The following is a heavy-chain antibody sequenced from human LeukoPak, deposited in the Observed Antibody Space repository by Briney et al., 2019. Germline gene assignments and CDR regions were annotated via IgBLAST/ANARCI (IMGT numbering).Heavy chain of an antibody. J-gene: IGHJ6*04. CDR1: GFTFSTYG. CDR3: AELGITMIGGV. V-gene: IGHV3-30*02. D-gene: IGHD3-10*02. Sequence: GGSLRLSCAASGFTFSTYGMHWVRQAPGKGLEWVAFIRYDGSYKYYADSVKGRFTISRDNAKNSLYLQMNSLRAEDTAVYYCAELGITMIGGVWGKGTTVTISS. CDR2: IRYDGSYK.